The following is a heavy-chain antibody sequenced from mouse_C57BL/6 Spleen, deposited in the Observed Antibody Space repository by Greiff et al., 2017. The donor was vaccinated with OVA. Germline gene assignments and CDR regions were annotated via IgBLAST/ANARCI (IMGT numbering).Heavy chain of an antibody. CDR3: ARDVGQGYAMDY. D-gene: IGHD3-3*01. CDR2: ISNGGGST. J-gene: IGHJ4*01. CDR1: GFTFSDYY. Sequence: EVQMVESGGGLVQPGGSLKLSCAASGFTFSDYYMYWVRQTPEKRLEWVAYISNGGGSTYYPDTVKGRFTISRDNAKNTLYLQMSRLKSEDTAMYYCARDVGQGYAMDYWGQGTSVTVSS. V-gene: IGHV5-12*01.